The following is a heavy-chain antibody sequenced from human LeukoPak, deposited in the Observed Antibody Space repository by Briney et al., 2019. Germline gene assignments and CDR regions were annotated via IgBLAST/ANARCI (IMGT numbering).Heavy chain of an antibody. V-gene: IGHV3-30*19. J-gene: IGHJ4*02. CDR2: ISYDGSNK. Sequence: GGSLRLSCEASGFTFSSYGMHWVRQAPGKGLEWVAVISYDGSNKYYADSVKGRFTISRDNSKNTLYLQMNSLRAEDTAVYYCARDRLDSSGWYMDYWGQGTLVTVSS. CDR1: GFTFSSYG. CDR3: ARDRLDSSGWYMDY. D-gene: IGHD6-19*01.